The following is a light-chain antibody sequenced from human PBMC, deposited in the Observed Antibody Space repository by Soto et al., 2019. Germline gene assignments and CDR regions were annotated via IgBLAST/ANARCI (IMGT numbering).Light chain of an antibody. J-gene: IGKJ1*01. CDR2: KAS. Sequence: DIQMTQSPSTLSGSVGDRVTITFRASQTISSWLAWYQQKPGKAPKLLIYKASTLKSGVPSRFRGSGSGTEFTLTISSLQPDDFATYHCQHYNSYSEAFGKGNKV. CDR3: QHYNSYSEA. CDR1: QTISSW. V-gene: IGKV1-5*03.